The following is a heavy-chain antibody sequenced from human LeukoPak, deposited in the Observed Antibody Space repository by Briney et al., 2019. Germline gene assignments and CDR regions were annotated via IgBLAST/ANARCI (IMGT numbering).Heavy chain of an antibody. J-gene: IGHJ6*02. CDR2: INHNGNVN. V-gene: IGHV3-7*03. D-gene: IGHD3-16*01. CDR3: ARGGGLDV. CDR1: GFTFSYYS. Sequence: PGGSLRLSCSASGFTFSYYSMNWARQAPGKGLEWVASINHNGNVNYYVDSVKGRFTISRDNAKNSLYLQMSNLRAEDTAVYFCARGGGLDVWGQGATVTVSS.